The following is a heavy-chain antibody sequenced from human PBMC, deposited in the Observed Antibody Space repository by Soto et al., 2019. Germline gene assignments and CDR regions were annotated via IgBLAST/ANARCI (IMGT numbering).Heavy chain of an antibody. CDR2: TFTGGST. V-gene: IGHV3-53*02. CDR1: GFSVTTNY. CDR3: AKKPPSSIQGWAFGMDV. Sequence: EVQLVETGGGLIQPGGSLRLSCLASGFSVTTNYIIWVRQPPGKGLEWVSTTFTGGSTHYADSVKGRFSISRDNSKNTVYRQMNNLRVEDTAGYYCAKKPPSSIQGWAFGMDVWGQGTPVSVSS. J-gene: IGHJ6*02. D-gene: IGHD1-26*01.